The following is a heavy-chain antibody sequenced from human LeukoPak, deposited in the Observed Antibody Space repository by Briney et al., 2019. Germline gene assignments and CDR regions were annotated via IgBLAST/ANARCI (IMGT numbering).Heavy chain of an antibody. J-gene: IGHJ5*02. V-gene: IGHV4-61*02. CDR3: ARDHYDFPNWFDP. D-gene: IGHD3-3*01. Sequence: SQTLSLTCTVSGGSLSSGSYYWSWIRQPAGKGLEWIGRIYTSGSTNYNPSLKSRVTISVDTSKNQFPLKLSSVTAADTAVYYCARDHYDFPNWFDPWGQGTLVTVSS. CDR2: IYTSGST. CDR1: GGSLSSGSYY.